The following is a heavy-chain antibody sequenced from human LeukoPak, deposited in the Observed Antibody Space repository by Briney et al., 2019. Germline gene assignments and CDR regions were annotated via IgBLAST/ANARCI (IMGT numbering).Heavy chain of an antibody. V-gene: IGHV3-74*01. D-gene: IGHD3-22*01. CDR1: GFTFTTFW. CDR2: INHDGSST. CDR3: VRDWGYDSSGYWQKYFDT. J-gene: IGHJ4*02. Sequence: PRGSLRLSCATSGFTFTTFWMHWVRQAPGKGLVWVSRINHDGSSTNYADSVKGRFTISRDNAKNTVYLQMNSLRAEDTAVYYCVRDWGYDSSGYWQKYFDTWGQGTLVTVSS.